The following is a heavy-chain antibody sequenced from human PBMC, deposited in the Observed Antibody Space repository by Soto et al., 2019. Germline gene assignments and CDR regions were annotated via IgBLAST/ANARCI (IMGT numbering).Heavy chain of an antibody. D-gene: IGHD4-17*01. Sequence: QVQREESGGGVVQPGRSLRLSCAASGFTVSNYDMHWVRQAPGKGLEWVAVISYDGSNKHYADSVKGRFTISRDNSKNTLYLQMNSLRAEDTAVYYCAKILQLGDYAFYYYGMDVWGQGTTVTVSS. V-gene: IGHV3-30*18. J-gene: IGHJ6*02. CDR2: ISYDGSNK. CDR3: AKILQLGDYAFYYYGMDV. CDR1: GFTVSNYD.